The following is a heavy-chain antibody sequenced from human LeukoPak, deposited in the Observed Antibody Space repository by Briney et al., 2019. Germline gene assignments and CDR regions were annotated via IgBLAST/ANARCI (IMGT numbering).Heavy chain of an antibody. CDR2: IIPIFGTA. CDR3: ARVGTTTGYYFDY. J-gene: IGHJ4*02. D-gene: IGHD1-7*01. Sequence: SVKVSCKASGGTFSSYDISWVRQAPGQGLEWMRGIIPIFGTANYAQKFQGRVTITADESTSTAYMELSSLRSEDTAVYYCARVGTTTGYYFDYWGQGTLVTVSS. CDR1: GGTFSSYD. V-gene: IGHV1-69*13.